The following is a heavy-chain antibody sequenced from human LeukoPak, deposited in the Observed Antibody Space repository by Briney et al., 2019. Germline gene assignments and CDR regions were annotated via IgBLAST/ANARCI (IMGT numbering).Heavy chain of an antibody. CDR3: AREPRGYCSGGSCTPGPNWFDP. J-gene: IGHJ5*02. D-gene: IGHD2-15*01. CDR2: ISSSSSYI. CDR1: GFTFSSYS. V-gene: IGHV3-21*01. Sequence: GGSLRLSRAASGFTFSSYSMNWVRQAPGKGLEWVSSISSSSSYIYYADSVKGRFTISRDNAKNSLYLQMNSLRAEDTAVYYCAREPRGYCSGGSCTPGPNWFDPWGQGTLVTVSS.